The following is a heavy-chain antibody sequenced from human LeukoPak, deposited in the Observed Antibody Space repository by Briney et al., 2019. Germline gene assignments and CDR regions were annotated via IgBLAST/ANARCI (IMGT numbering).Heavy chain of an antibody. V-gene: IGHV4-34*01. Sequence: PSETLSLTCAVYGGSFSGYYWSWIRQPPGKGLEWIGEINHSGSTNYNPSLKSRVTISVDTSKNQFSLKLSSVTAADTAVYYCARDYGGGRYYYYGMDVWGQGTTVTVSS. CDR1: GGSFSGYY. CDR2: INHSGST. J-gene: IGHJ6*02. CDR3: ARDYGGGRYYYYGMDV. D-gene: IGHD4-23*01.